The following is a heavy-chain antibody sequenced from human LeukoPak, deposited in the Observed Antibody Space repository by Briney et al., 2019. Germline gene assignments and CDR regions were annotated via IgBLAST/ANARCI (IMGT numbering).Heavy chain of an antibody. CDR3: VRSRWGLLDAFDI. CDR2: LGTAGDT. Sequence: GGSLRLSCAASGFILHTYDMHWVRQTSGKGLQWVSTLGTAGDTFYPSSVEGRFTISRENDKSSLYLQMNNLRAGDTAVYFCVRSRWGLLDAFDIWGQGTMVTVSS. J-gene: IGHJ3*02. D-gene: IGHD1-26*01. CDR1: GFILHTYD. V-gene: IGHV3-13*01.